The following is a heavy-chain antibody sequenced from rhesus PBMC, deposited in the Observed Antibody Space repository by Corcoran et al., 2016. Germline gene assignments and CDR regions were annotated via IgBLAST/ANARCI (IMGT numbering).Heavy chain of an antibody. D-gene: IGHD4-23*01. V-gene: IGHV4-106*01. CDR3: ARVYSNYVGPDHWYFDL. CDR1: GGSISDDYY. Sequence: QVQLQESGPGLVKPSETLSLTCAVSGGSISDDYYWSWIRQPPGKGLEWIGYIYGSGGGTNYNPSLKNRVTISIDTSKNQFSLKLSSVSSADTAVYYCARVYSNYVGPDHWYFDLWGPGTPITIPS. CDR2: IYGSGGGT. J-gene: IGHJ2*01.